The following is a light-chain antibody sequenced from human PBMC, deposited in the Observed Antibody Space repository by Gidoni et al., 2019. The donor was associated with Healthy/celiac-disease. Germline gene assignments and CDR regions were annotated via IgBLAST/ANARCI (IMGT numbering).Light chain of an antibody. CDR1: QDISNY. CDR2: DAS. V-gene: IGKV1-33*01. Sequence: IQMPQSPSALSASVGDRVTITCQASQDISNYLNWYQQKPGKAPKLLIYDASNLETGGPSRFSGSRSWTDFTCTISSLQPENIATYYCQQYDHLPYTFGQGTKLEIK. CDR3: QQYDHLPYT. J-gene: IGKJ2*01.